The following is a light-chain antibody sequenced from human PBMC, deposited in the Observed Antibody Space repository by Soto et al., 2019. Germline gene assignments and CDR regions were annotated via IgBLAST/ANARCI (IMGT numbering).Light chain of an antibody. V-gene: IGLV1-47*01. CDR2: RNN. CDR3: AAWDGSLSGRV. CDR1: SSNIGSNY. Sequence: QSVLTQPPSASGTPGQRVTISCSGSSSNIGSNYVYWYQQVPGTAPKLLIYRNNQLPSGVPDRFSGSTSGTSASLAISGLRFEDEADYYCAAWDGSLSGRVFGGGTKLTVL. J-gene: IGLJ3*02.